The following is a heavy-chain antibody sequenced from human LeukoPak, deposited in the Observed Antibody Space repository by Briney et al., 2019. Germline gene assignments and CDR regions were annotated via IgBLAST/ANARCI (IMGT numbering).Heavy chain of an antibody. J-gene: IGHJ4*02. Sequence: GGSLRLSCAASGFTFSSYAMHWVRQAPGKGLEYVSAISSNGGSTYNANSVKGRFTISRDNSKNTLYLQMGSLRAEDMAVYYCARALAGTGGDYWGQGTLVTVSS. CDR1: GFTFSSYA. CDR3: ARALAGTGGDY. V-gene: IGHV3-64*01. D-gene: IGHD6-19*01. CDR2: ISSNGGST.